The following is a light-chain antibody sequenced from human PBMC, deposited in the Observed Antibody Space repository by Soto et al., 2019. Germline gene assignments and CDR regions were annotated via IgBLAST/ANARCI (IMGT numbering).Light chain of an antibody. V-gene: IGKV1-13*02. CDR3: QQFNSYPRT. J-gene: IGKJ3*01. CDR2: DAS. Sequence: AIQLTQSPSSLSASVGDRVTITCRASQGINSALAWYQQKPGKAPKLLIYDASSLESGVPSRFSGSGSGTDFILTISSLQPEDFATYYCQQFNSYPRTFGPGTKVDIK. CDR1: QGINSA.